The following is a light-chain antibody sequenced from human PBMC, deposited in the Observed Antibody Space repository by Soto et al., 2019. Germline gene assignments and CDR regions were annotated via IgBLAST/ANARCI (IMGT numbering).Light chain of an antibody. CDR3: QQRSVWPWT. CDR1: QSVSSN. J-gene: IGKJ1*01. V-gene: IGKV3-15*01. Sequence: EIVMTQSPATLSVSPGERATLSCRASQSVSSNLAWYQQKPGQAPRLLIYGASTRATGIPARFSGSGSGTEFTLTISSLQSEDFAVYYCQQRSVWPWTFGQGTKVEIK. CDR2: GAS.